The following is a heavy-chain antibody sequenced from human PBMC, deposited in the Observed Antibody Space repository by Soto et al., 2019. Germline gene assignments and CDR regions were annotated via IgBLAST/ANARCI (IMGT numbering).Heavy chain of an antibody. CDR2: INPGAIT. CDR1: GGSFSAFS. CDR3: ARVLRARAYIYDGSGYSRQHWFDP. D-gene: IGHD3-22*01. Sequence: PSEILSLTCAVYGGSFSAFSWSWIRQSPWTVLEWSGEINPGAITNYNPSLKPRVTMSLDTANNQFSLKLHSVIAADTAVYYCARVLRARAYIYDGSGYSRQHWFDPWGQGTLVTVSS. V-gene: IGHV4-34*01. J-gene: IGHJ5*02.